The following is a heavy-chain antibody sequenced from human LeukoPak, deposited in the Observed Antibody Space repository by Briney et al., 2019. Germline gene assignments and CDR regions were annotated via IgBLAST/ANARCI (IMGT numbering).Heavy chain of an antibody. CDR2: IYYSGST. J-gene: IGHJ5*02. V-gene: IGHV4-59*01. Sequence: SETLSLTCTASGGSISSYYWSWIRQPPGKGLEWIEYIYYSGSTNYNPSLKSRVTISVDTSKNQFSLKLSSVTAADTAVYYCARGGSLDWFDPWGQGTLVTVSS. CDR3: ARGGSLDWFDP. D-gene: IGHD3-10*01. CDR1: GGSISSYY.